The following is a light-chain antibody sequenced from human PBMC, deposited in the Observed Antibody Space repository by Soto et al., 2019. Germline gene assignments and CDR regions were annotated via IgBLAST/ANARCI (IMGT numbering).Light chain of an antibody. Sequence: QAVVTQPPSVSGAPGQRVTISWTGSSSNIGAGYDVHWYQQLPGTAPKLLIYGNSNRPSGVPDRFSGSKSGTSASLAITGLQAEDEADYYCQSYDSSLSGNVVFGGGTKLTVL. CDR3: QSYDSSLSGNVV. J-gene: IGLJ2*01. CDR1: SSNIGAGYD. CDR2: GNS. V-gene: IGLV1-40*01.